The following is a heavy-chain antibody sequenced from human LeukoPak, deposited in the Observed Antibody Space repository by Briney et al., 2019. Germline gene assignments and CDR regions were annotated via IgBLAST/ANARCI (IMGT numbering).Heavy chain of an antibody. D-gene: IGHD6-19*01. J-gene: IGHJ4*02. Sequence: GGSLRLSCAASGFTFSDYYMSWVRQAPGKGLEWVSAISGSGGSTYYADSVKGRFTISRDNSKNTLYLQMNSLKTEDTAVYYCTRDVYSSGWVDYWGQGTLVTVSS. CDR2: ISGSGGST. CDR1: GFTFSDYY. V-gene: IGHV3-23*01. CDR3: TRDVYSSGWVDY.